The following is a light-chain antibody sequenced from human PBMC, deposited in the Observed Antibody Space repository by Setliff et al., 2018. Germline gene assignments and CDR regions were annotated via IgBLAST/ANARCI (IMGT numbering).Light chain of an antibody. J-gene: IGLJ1*01. CDR3: CSYAGTSDV. Sequence: QSALTQPRSVSGSPGQSVTISCTGTSSDVGGYDYVSWYQQHPSKAPKVMIYDVSKRPSGVPDRFSGSKSGNTASLTISGLQAEDEADYYCCSYAGTSDVFGTGTKGTVL. CDR1: SSDVGGYDY. V-gene: IGLV2-11*01. CDR2: DVS.